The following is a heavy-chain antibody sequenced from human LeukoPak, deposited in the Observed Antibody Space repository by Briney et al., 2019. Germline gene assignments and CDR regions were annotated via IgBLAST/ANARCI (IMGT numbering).Heavy chain of an antibody. Sequence: GGSLRLSCAASGFTFSSYAMSWVRQAPGKGLEWVSAISGSGGSAYYADSVKGRVSISRDNSKNTLYLQMNSLRAEDTAVYYCAKELGYCSGGSCPFDYWGQGNLVTVSS. D-gene: IGHD2-15*01. CDR2: ISGSGGSA. CDR1: GFTFSSYA. CDR3: AKELGYCSGGSCPFDY. V-gene: IGHV3-23*01. J-gene: IGHJ4*02.